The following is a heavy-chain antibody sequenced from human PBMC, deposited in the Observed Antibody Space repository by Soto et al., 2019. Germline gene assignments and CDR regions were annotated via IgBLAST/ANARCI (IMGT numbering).Heavy chain of an antibody. CDR3: ASSSGYYYWFDP. V-gene: IGHV1-3*01. J-gene: IGHJ5*02. CDR2: INAGNGNT. CDR1: GYTFTSYA. Sequence: QVQLVQSGAEVKKPGASVKVSCKASGYTFTSYAMHWVRQAPGQRLEWMGWINAGNGNTKYSQKFQVRVTNTRDTSASTAYMERSSLRSEDTAVYYCASSSGYYYWFDPWGQGTLVTVSS. D-gene: IGHD3-22*01.